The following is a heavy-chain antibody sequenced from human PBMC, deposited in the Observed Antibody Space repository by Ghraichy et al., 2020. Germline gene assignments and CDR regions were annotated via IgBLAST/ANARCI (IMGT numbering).Heavy chain of an antibody. D-gene: IGHD3-3*01. CDR1: GDSVSGDTAS. CDR2: TYHRSRWYT. V-gene: IGHV6-1*01. J-gene: IGHJ2*01. CDR3: VRTEWLDYFDL. Sequence: SQTLSLTCAISGDSVSGDTASWNWIRQSPSGGLEWLGRTYHRSRWYTDYAVSVKSRMIINPDTSNNQLSLQLSSVTPEDTAVYYCVRTEWLDYFDLWGRGTLVTVSS.